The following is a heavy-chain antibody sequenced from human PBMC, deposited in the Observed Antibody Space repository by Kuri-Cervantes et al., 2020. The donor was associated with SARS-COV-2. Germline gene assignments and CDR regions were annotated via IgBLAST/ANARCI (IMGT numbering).Heavy chain of an antibody. Sequence: SETLSLTCAFYGESFSGYYWNWLRQSPGKGLEWIGEVNHRGKTNYNPTIKSRVTISVDTSSKQFSLHLGSVTASDTAVYYSSRAYGFLRYIYYMDVWGRGTTVTVSS. V-gene: IGHV4-34*01. J-gene: IGHJ6*03. D-gene: IGHD4-17*01. CDR1: GESFSGYY. CDR2: VNHRGKT. CDR3: SRAYGFLRYIYYMDV.